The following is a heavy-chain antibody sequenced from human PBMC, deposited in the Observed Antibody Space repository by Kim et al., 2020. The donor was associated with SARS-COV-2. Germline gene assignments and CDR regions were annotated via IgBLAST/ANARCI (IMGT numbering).Heavy chain of an antibody. D-gene: IGHD3-9*01. V-gene: IGHV3-74*01. CDR1: GFAFSAHW. CDR3: VRVRMTIPGLDY. Sequence: GGSLRLSCAASGFAFSAHWMHWVRQTSRKGLVWVSRINSDGSVRDYAKSVRGRFTISRDDAKNTLYLQMNSLRVEDTGTYYCVRVRMTIPGLDYWGQGTLVTVSS. J-gene: IGHJ4*02. CDR2: INSDGSVR.